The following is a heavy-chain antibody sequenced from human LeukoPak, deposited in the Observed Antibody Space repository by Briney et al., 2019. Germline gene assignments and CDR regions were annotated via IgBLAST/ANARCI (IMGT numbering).Heavy chain of an antibody. CDR1: GFTLSSYA. Sequence: SGGSLRLSCAASGFTLSSYAMHWVRQAPGKGLEYVSAISSNGGSTYYANSVKGRFTISRDNSKNTLYLQMGSLRAEDMAVYYCAREGVGAVAGHYYYMDVWGKGTTVTVSS. D-gene: IGHD6-19*01. CDR2: ISSNGGST. CDR3: AREGVGAVAGHYYYMDV. V-gene: IGHV3-64*01. J-gene: IGHJ6*03.